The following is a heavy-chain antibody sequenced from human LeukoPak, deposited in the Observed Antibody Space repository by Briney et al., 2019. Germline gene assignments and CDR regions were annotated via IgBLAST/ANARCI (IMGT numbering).Heavy chain of an antibody. J-gene: IGHJ6*02. Sequence: ASVKVSCKASGYTFTGYYMHWVRQAPGQGLEWMGIINPSGGSTSYAQKFQGRVTMTRDTSTSTVYMELRSLRSEDTAVYYCARALIPHCSSTSCYPYYYGMDVWGQGTTVTVSS. V-gene: IGHV1-46*01. CDR2: INPSGGST. D-gene: IGHD2-2*01. CDR3: ARALIPHCSSTSCYPYYYGMDV. CDR1: GYTFTGYY.